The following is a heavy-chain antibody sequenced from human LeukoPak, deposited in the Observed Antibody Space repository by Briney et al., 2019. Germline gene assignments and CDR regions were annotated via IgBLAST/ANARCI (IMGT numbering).Heavy chain of an antibody. CDR1: GGSFSGYY. V-gene: IGHV4-34*01. Sequence: SETLSLTCAVCGGSFSGYYWSWIRQPPGKGLEWIGEINHSGSTNYNPSLKSRVTISVDTSKNQFSLKLSSVTAADTAVYYCARVGAYGSGTKRGFDPWGQGTLVTVSS. CDR2: INHSGST. CDR3: ARVGAYGSGTKRGFDP. D-gene: IGHD3-10*01. J-gene: IGHJ5*02.